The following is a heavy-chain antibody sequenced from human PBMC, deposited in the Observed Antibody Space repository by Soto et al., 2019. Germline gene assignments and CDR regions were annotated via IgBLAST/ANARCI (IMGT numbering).Heavy chain of an antibody. Sequence: GGSLRLSCAASGFAFSSYGMHWVRQAPGKGLEWVAVISYDGSNKYYADSVKGRFTISRDNSKNTLYLQMNSLRAEDTAVYYCAKVLGDFWSGYYTLNYMDVWGQGTTVTVSS. D-gene: IGHD3-3*01. CDR2: ISYDGSNK. CDR1: GFAFSSYG. J-gene: IGHJ6*03. CDR3: AKVLGDFWSGYYTLNYMDV. V-gene: IGHV3-30*18.